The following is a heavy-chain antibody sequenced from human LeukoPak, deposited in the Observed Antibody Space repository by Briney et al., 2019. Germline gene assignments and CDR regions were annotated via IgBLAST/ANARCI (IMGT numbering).Heavy chain of an antibody. J-gene: IGHJ4*02. D-gene: IGHD6-13*01. CDR3: VRDSPDSPYTSGWYGN. V-gene: IGHV3-21*04. Sequence: PGGSLRLSCAASGFSFSDYSLNWVRQAPGQGLEWVSSISSGSSYIYYPDSLKGRFTVSRDNSKNTLYLQMNSLRAEDTAIYYCVRDSPDSPYTSGWYGNWGQGIRVTVSS. CDR1: GFSFSDYS. CDR2: ISSGSSYI.